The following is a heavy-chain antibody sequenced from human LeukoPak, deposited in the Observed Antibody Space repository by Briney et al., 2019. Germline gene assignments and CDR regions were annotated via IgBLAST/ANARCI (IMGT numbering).Heavy chain of an antibody. CDR2: VYWSGSS. J-gene: IGHJ4*02. Sequence: PSETLSLTCTVSGGSVYTGSHYWGWIRQPPGTGLEWIGSVYWSGSSYYNPSLKSRVTISLDTSKNQFSLRLSSVTAEDTAIYYCATPQLGESRATVDYWGQGTLVTVSS. CDR3: ATPQLGESRATVDY. CDR1: GGSVYTGSHY. D-gene: IGHD1-1*01. V-gene: IGHV4-39*07.